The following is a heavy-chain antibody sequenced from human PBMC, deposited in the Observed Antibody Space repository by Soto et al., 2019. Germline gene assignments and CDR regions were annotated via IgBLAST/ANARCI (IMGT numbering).Heavy chain of an antibody. Sequence: SVKVSCKASGGTFSSYAISWVRQAPGQGLEWMGGIIPIFGTANYAQKFQGRVTITADESTSTAYMELSSLRSEDTAVYYCARVIRGLRYFDWLSGGDYFDYWGQGTLVTVSS. V-gene: IGHV1-69*13. CDR2: IIPIFGTA. CDR3: ARVIRGLRYFDWLSGGDYFDY. J-gene: IGHJ4*02. D-gene: IGHD3-9*01. CDR1: GGTFSSYA.